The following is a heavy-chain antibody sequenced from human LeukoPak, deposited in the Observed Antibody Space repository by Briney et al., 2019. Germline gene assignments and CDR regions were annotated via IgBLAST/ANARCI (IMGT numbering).Heavy chain of an antibody. Sequence: LPGGSLRLSCAASGFTFSSYAMSWVRQAPGKGLEWVSSISGSGGTTYYAESVKGRFNISRDNSKNTLYLQMNSLRAEETAVYYCAKGLSSGWNLKGSDYWGQGTLVIVSS. CDR2: ISGSGGTT. CDR3: AKGLSSGWNLKGSDY. J-gene: IGHJ4*02. D-gene: IGHD6-19*01. CDR1: GFTFSSYA. V-gene: IGHV3-23*01.